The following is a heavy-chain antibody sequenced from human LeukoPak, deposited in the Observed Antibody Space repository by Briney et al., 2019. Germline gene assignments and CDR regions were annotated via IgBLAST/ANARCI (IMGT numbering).Heavy chain of an antibody. J-gene: IGHJ4*02. Sequence: GGSLRLSCAASGFTFSSYSMNWVRQAPGKGLEWVSSISSSSSYIYYADSVKGRFTISRDNSKNTLYLQMNSLRAEDTAVYYCAKGEGGYYDFWSGYYSGYYFDYWGQGTLVTVSS. CDR1: GFTFSSYS. D-gene: IGHD3-3*01. V-gene: IGHV3-21*01. CDR2: ISSSSSYI. CDR3: AKGEGGYYDFWSGYYSGYYFDY.